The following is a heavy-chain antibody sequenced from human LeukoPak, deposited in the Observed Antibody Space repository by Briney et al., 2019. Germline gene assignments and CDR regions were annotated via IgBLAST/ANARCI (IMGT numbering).Heavy chain of an antibody. Sequence: EASVKVSCKASGSTFTRYFIHWVRQAPGRGLEWMGWINTNTGNPTYAQGFTGRFVFSLDTSVSTAYLRISSLKAEDTAVYYCARVSYCSGGSCYRHFDYWGQGTLVTVSS. CDR3: ARVSYCSGGSCYRHFDY. CDR1: GSTFTRYF. V-gene: IGHV7-4-1*02. D-gene: IGHD2-15*01. J-gene: IGHJ4*02. CDR2: INTNTGNP.